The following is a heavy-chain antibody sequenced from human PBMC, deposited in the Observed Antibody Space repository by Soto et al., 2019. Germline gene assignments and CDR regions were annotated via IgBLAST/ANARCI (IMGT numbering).Heavy chain of an antibody. D-gene: IGHD4-17*01. CDR3: VNGAYDDYGYSFDY. CDR1: GFTFSSYS. CDR2: ISSSSSTI. V-gene: IGHV3-48*01. J-gene: IGHJ4*02. Sequence: HPGVSLRLSFEASGFTFSSYSMNWFRQAPGKGLEWVSYISSSSSTIYYADSVKGRFTISRGNAKNSLYLQMNSLRAEDTAVYYCVNGAYDDYGYSFDYWGQGTLVTVS.